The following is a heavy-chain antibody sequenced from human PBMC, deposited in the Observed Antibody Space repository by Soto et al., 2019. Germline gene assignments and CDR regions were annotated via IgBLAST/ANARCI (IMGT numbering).Heavy chain of an antibody. CDR1: GFTLSDYH. J-gene: IGHJ6*02. CDR3: AREQQDDWYNYGMDV. CDR2: ITAIGNII. Sequence: GGSLRLSCEASGFTLSDYHMSWIRQAPGKGLEWVSYITAIGNIIYYAASVKGRFTISRDNAKNSLSLQMNSLRADDTAVYFCAREQQDDWYNYGMDVWGQGTTVTVSS. V-gene: IGHV3-11*01. D-gene: IGHD3-9*01.